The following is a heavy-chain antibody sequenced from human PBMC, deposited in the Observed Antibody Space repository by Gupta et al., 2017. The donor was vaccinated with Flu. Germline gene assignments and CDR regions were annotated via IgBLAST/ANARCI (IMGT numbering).Heavy chain of an antibody. CDR3: ARGAVQKWFDS. D-gene: IGHD1-1*01. J-gene: IGHJ5*01. CDR2: IIPIFRAA. CDR1: GGTFSSYT. V-gene: IGHV1-69*01. Sequence: QVQLVQSGAEVKKPGSSVKVSCKASGGTFSSYTISWVRQAPGQGLEWMGGIIPIFRAANYAQNCQGRVTITEDESTSTSFMEVASLRSEDSAVYYCARGAVQKWFDSWGQGTLVTVSS.